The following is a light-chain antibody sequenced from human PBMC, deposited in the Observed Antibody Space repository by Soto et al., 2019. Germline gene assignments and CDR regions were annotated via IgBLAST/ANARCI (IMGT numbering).Light chain of an antibody. V-gene: IGKV3-11*01. CDR2: DAS. CDR3: QQRSNWPLT. CDR1: QSVSSY. Sequence: ESVLTQSPGTLSLSTGERATLSCRASQSVSSYLAWYQQKPGQAPRLLIYDASNRATGIPARFSGSGSGTDFTLTISSLEPEDFAVYYCQQRSNWPLTFGGGTKADIK. J-gene: IGKJ4*01.